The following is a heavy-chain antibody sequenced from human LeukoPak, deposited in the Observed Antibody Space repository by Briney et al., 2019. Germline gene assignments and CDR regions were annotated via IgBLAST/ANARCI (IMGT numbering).Heavy chain of an antibody. J-gene: IGHJ4*02. D-gene: IGHD5-18*01. CDR3: AKDPSRWIQLWFRYYFDY. Sequence: PGGSLRLSCAASGFTFSNYNLNWVRQAPGKELEWVSSIRSSTTYVYYADSVKGRFTISRDNAKNSLYLQMNSLRAEDTAVYYCAKDPSRWIQLWFRYYFDYWGQGTLVTVSS. V-gene: IGHV3-21*04. CDR1: GFTFSNYN. CDR2: IRSSTTYV.